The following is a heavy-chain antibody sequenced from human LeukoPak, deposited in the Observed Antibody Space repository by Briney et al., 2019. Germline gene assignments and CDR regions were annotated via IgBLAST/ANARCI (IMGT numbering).Heavy chain of an antibody. CDR1: GGSISSYY. D-gene: IGHD4-17*01. Sequence: SETLSLTCTVSGGSISSYYWSWIRQPPGKGLEWIGYIYYSGSTNYNPSLKSRVTISVDTSKNQFSLKLSSVTAAATAVYYCASSTVTSQPDYWGQGTLVTVSS. CDR2: IYYSGST. J-gene: IGHJ4*02. CDR3: ASSTVTSQPDY. V-gene: IGHV4-59*12.